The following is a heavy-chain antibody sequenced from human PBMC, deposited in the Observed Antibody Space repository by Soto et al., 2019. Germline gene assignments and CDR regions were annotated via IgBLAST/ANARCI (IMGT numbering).Heavy chain of an antibody. CDR3: VTVNLVGAAYYFDY. J-gene: IGHJ4*02. D-gene: IGHD1-26*01. CDR1: GGSIRNGDYY. Sequence: SETLSLTCTVSGGSIRNGDYYWGWIRQPPGKGLEWIGYVYYSGTTYSHPSLNSRVSISVDTSENQFSLRLTSVTAADTAVYYCVTVNLVGAAYYFDYWGPGTLVAVSS. V-gene: IGHV4-30-4*01. CDR2: VYYSGTT.